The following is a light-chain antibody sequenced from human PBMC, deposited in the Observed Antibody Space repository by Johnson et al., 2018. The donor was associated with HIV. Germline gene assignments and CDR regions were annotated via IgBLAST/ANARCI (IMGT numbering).Light chain of an antibody. CDR3: GTGDDSLGALYV. Sequence: QSVLTQPPSVSAAPGQKVTISCSGSSSNIGNNYVSWYQQLPGTAPKLLIYESNKRPSGIPDRFSGSKSGTSATLGITGLQTGDEADYYCGTGDDSLGALYVFGTGTKVTVL. V-gene: IGLV1-51*02. CDR2: ESN. J-gene: IGLJ1*01. CDR1: SSNIGNNY.